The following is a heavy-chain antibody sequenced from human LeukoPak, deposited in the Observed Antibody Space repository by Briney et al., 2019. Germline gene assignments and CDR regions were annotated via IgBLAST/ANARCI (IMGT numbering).Heavy chain of an antibody. D-gene: IGHD3-3*01. J-gene: IGHJ4*02. CDR2: IYYSEST. CDR1: GGSISSYY. V-gene: IGHV4-59*01. CDR3: ARGAATIFGVVIKAFDY. Sequence: SETLSLTCTVSGGSISSYYWSWIRQPPGKGLEWIGYIYYSESTNYNPSLKSRVAISVDTSKNQFSPKLSSVTAADTAVYYCARGAATIFGVVIKAFDYWGQGTLVTVSS.